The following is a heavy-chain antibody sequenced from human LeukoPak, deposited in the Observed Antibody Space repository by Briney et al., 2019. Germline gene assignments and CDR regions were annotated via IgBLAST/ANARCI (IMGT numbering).Heavy chain of an antibody. CDR3: ARVSEETGSDY. V-gene: IGHV1-46*01. D-gene: IGHD3-10*01. CDR1: GYTFTGYY. J-gene: IGHJ4*02. Sequence: ASVKVSCKASGYTFTGYYMHWVRQAPGQGLEWMGIISPSGGSSSYAQKFQGRVTMTRDKSTSTVYMELSRLRSEDTAVYYCARVSEETGSDYWGQGTLVTVSS. CDR2: ISPSGGSS.